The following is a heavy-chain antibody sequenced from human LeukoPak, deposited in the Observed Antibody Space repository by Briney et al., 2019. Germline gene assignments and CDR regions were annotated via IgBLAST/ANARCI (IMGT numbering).Heavy chain of an antibody. J-gene: IGHJ4*02. D-gene: IGHD4-17*01. CDR3: ARGGDYGVKIDY. Sequence: GGSLRLSCAASGFTFSRYAMTWVRQAPGKGLEWFSSISASGGNTYYADSVKGRFTISRDNSKNTLYLQMNSLRAEDTAIYYCARGGDYGVKIDYWGQGTLVTVSS. CDR2: ISASGGNT. CDR1: GFTFSRYA. V-gene: IGHV3-23*01.